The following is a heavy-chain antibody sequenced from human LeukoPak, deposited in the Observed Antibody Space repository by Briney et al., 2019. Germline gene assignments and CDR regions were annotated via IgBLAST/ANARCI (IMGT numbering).Heavy chain of an antibody. CDR3: ASDRSISWYYF. Sequence: SQTLSLTCTVSGGSISSSNFYWGWLRHPLGKGLEWIGSMFYGGTTCSNPSRERRVTISVATSKNQFSLKLNSVTAADTAIYYCASDRSISWYYFWGQGTLVTVSS. D-gene: IGHD6-13*01. CDR2: MFYGGTT. J-gene: IGHJ4*02. CDR1: GGSISSSNFY. V-gene: IGHV4-39*01.